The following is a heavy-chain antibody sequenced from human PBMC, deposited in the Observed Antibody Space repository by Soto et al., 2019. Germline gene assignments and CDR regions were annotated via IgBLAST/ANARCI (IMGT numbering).Heavy chain of an antibody. CDR2: IKSSWSA. V-gene: IGHV4-39*01. CDR3: ARLGSSGWYQGSYFEY. CDR1: GGSITRNDHY. J-gene: IGHJ4*02. D-gene: IGHD6-19*01. Sequence: QLQLQESGPGLVRPSETLSLICTGSGGSITRNDHYWGGIRQSPGKGLERIGDIKSSWSANYHLTGTRRVSMSVEASKNQFPLKTHSAAATDTAVYYCARLGSSGWYQGSYFEYWGQGTLVTVSS.